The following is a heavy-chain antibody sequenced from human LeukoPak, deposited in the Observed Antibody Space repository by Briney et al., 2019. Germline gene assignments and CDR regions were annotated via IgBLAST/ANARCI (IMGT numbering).Heavy chain of an antibody. D-gene: IGHD4-17*01. Sequence: PGGSLRLSCAASEFTFSDYYLSWIRQVPGKGLEWVSYISGSSSTMYYANSVKGRFTISRDNAKNLLYLQMNSLRAEDTAVYYCARGDDYGDSLLAYWGQGTLVTVSS. V-gene: IGHV3-11*04. CDR3: ARGDDYGDSLLAY. J-gene: IGHJ4*02. CDR2: ISGSSSTM. CDR1: EFTFSDYY.